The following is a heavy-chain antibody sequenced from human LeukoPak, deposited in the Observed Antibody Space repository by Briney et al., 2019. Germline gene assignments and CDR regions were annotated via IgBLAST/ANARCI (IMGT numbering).Heavy chain of an antibody. CDR3: ARVGGDFWSGLVAYYFDY. V-gene: IGHV4-30-4*08. Sequence: SQTLSLTCTVSGGSISSGDYYWSWIRQPPGKGLEWIGYIYYSGNTYYNPSLKSRVTISVDTSKNQFSLKLSSVTAADTAVYYCARVGGDFWSGLVAYYFDYWGQGTLVTVSS. D-gene: IGHD3-3*01. CDR1: GGSISSGDYY. CDR2: IYYSGNT. J-gene: IGHJ4*02.